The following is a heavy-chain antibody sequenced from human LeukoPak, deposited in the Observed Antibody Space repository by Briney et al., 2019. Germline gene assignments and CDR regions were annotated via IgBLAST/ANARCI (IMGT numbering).Heavy chain of an antibody. CDR3: ARDQNTGGVGAT. CDR1: GYTFTSYD. D-gene: IGHD1-26*01. V-gene: IGHV1-8*01. CDR2: MNPNSGNT. J-gene: IGHJ4*02. Sequence: ASVKVSCXASGYTFTSYDINWVRQATGQGLEWMGWMNPNSGNTGYAQKFQGRVTMTRNTSISTAYMELSSLRSEDTAVYYCARDQNTGGVGATWGQGTLVTVSS.